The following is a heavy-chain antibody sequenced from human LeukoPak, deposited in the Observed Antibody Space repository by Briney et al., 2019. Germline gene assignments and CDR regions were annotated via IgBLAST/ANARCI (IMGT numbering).Heavy chain of an antibody. CDR2: IYYSGST. D-gene: IGHD3-3*01. CDR3: ARTRKPIFGVVSEFDY. CDR1: GDSISGFY. V-gene: IGHV4-59*12. J-gene: IGHJ4*02. Sequence: PSETLSLTCAVSGDSISGFYWSWIRQPPGKGLEWIGYIYYSGSTNYNPSLKSRVTISVDTSKNQFSLKLSSVTAADTAVYYCARTRKPIFGVVSEFDYWGQGTLVTVSS.